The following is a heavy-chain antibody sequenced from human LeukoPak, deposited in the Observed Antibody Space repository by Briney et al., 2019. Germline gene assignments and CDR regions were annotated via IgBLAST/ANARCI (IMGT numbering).Heavy chain of an antibody. D-gene: IGHD4-17*01. J-gene: IGHJ6*02. CDR3: ARDLPTATTGIIYNYSGMDV. Sequence: GGSLSLSCAASGFTVSWNYMNWVRQAPGKGLEWVSVIYRGGSTFYADSVKGRFTISRDNSKNTLSLQMNSLRVEDTGVYYCARDLPTATTGIIYNYSGMDVWGQGTTVTVSS. V-gene: IGHV3-66*02. CDR1: GFTVSWNY. CDR2: IYRGGST.